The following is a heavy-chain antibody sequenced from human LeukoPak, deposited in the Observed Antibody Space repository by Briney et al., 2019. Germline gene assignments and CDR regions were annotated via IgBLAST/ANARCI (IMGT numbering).Heavy chain of an antibody. CDR1: GFTFSTYE. D-gene: IGHD3-10*01. J-gene: IGHJ5*02. V-gene: IGHV3-48*03. Sequence: WGSLRLSCAASGFTFSTYEMNWVRQAPGQGLEWVSYISSSGSTIYYADSVKGRFTISRDNAQNSLYLQMNSLRAEDTAVYYCARPGPYGSGSAYNWFDPWGQGTLVTVSS. CDR3: ARPGPYGSGSAYNWFDP. CDR2: ISSSGSTI.